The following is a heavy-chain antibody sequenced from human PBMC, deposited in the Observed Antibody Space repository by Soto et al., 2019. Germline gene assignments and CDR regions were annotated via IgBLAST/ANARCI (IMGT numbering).Heavy chain of an antibody. V-gene: IGHV4-59*08. CDR1: VGSISSYY. D-gene: IGHD6-19*01. CDR2: IYYSGST. J-gene: IGHJ3*02. CDR3: ARLPRSTWLTGI. Sequence: SETLSLTCTVSVGSISSYYWSWIRQPPGKGLEWIGYIYYSGSTNYNPSLKSRVTISVDTSKNHFSLKLTSVTAADTAVYYCARLPRSTWLTGIWGQGTMVTVSS.